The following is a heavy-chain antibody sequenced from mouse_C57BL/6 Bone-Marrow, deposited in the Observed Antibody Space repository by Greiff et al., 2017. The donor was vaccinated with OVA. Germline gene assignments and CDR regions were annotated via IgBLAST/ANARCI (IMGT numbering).Heavy chain of an antibody. CDR2: IAPETGGT. Sequence: VQLQQSGAELVRPGASVTLSCKASGYTFTDYEMHWVKQTPVHGLEWIGAIAPETGGTAYNQKFKGKAILTADKSSSTAYMELRSLTSEDSAVYYCTRGYSNYYAMDYWGQGTSVTGSS. CDR1: GYTFTDYE. CDR3: TRGYSNYYAMDY. J-gene: IGHJ4*01. V-gene: IGHV1-15*01. D-gene: IGHD2-5*01.